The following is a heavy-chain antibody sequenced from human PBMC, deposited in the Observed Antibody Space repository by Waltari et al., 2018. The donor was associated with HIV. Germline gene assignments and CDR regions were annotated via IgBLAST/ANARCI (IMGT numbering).Heavy chain of an antibody. J-gene: IGHJ3*02. Sequence: LLLLEASPARMKPSSTLSLPCSAASGSTISSYYYWAWVRQPPGKGLEWIGDIDDTGSTNYKKSRRSRVTISVDTSKNQFSLELRSVTAADTAVYYCARVLKQRTPVSCFDTWGQGTLVTVSS. CDR3: ARVLKQRTPVSCFDT. CDR1: SGSTISSYYY. CDR2: IDDTGST. V-gene: IGHV4-39*01. D-gene: IGHD6-25*01.